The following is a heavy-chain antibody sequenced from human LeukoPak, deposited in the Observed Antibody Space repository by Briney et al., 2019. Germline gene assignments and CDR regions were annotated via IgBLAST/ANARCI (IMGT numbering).Heavy chain of an antibody. V-gene: IGHV4-39*01. J-gene: IGHJ4*02. CDR2: IYYSGTT. Sequence: PSETLSLTCTVSGGSISSSSYSWGWIRQPPGKGLEWIGSIYYSGTTYYNPSLKSRVTISVDTSKIQFSLKLSSVAATDTAVYFCARLRFDFWSGYTRPYFDYWGQGTLVTVSS. CDR3: ARLRFDFWSGYTRPYFDY. D-gene: IGHD3-3*01. CDR1: GGSISSSSYS.